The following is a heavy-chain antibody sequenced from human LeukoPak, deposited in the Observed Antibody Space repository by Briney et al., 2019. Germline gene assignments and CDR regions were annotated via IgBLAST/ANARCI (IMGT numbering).Heavy chain of an antibody. J-gene: IGHJ4*02. V-gene: IGHV3-21*01. Sequence: PGGSLRLSCAASGFTFSSYSMNWVRQAPGKGLEWVSSISSSSSYIYYADSVKGRFTISRDNAKNSLYLQMNSLRAEDTAVYYCARVPPNYYHSSSPEDHYWGQGTLVTVSS. D-gene: IGHD3-22*01. CDR1: GFTFSSYS. CDR2: ISSSSSYI. CDR3: ARVPPNYYHSSSPEDHY.